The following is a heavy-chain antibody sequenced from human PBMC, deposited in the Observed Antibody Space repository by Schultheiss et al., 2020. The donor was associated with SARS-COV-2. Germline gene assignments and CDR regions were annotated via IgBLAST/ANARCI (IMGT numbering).Heavy chain of an antibody. CDR3: TGIAAAGSYYYYGMDV. D-gene: IGHD6-13*01. CDR1: GYTLTELS. V-gene: IGHV1-18*01. Sequence: ASVKVSCKVSGYTLTELSMHWVRQAPGQGLEWMGWISAYNGNTNYAQKLQGRVTITADESTSTAYMELSSLRSEDTAVYYCTGIAAAGSYYYYGMDVWGQGTTVTVSS. J-gene: IGHJ6*02. CDR2: ISAYNGNT.